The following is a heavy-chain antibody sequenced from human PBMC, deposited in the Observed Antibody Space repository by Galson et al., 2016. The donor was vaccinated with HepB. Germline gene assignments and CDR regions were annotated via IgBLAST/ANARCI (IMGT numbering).Heavy chain of an antibody. J-gene: IGHJ4*02. D-gene: IGHD3-3*01. CDR2: VSGSGDST. Sequence: SLRLSCAVSGFTFSSYAMSWVRQAPGKGLEWVSGVSGSGDSTHYADSVKGRFTISRANSKNTLYLEMNSLRAEDTAVYFCAKSMWIFGEPTNYFDYWGQGTLVTVSS. V-gene: IGHV3-23*01. CDR3: AKSMWIFGEPTNYFDY. CDR1: GFTFSSYA.